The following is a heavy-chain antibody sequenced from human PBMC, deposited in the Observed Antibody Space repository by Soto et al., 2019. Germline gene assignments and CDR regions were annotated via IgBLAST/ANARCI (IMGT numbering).Heavy chain of an antibody. D-gene: IGHD3-22*01. CDR2: IYSGGST. V-gene: IGHV3-53*01. CDR1: GFTVSSNY. Sequence: GGSLRLSCAASGFTVSSNYMSWVRQAPGKGLEWVSVIYSGGSTYYADSVKGRFTISRDNSENTLYLQMNSLRAEDTAVYYCARGYYDSSGYYRGVFDYWGQGTLVTVSS. J-gene: IGHJ4*02. CDR3: ARGYYDSSGYYRGVFDY.